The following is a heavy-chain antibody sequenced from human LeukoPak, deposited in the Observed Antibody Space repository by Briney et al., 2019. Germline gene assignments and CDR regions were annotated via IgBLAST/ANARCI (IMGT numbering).Heavy chain of an antibody. D-gene: IGHD3-9*01. CDR3: ARAPYDILTGYSLNWFDP. Sequence: ASVNVSFKASGYTFTTYAMHWVRQAPGQRLEWMGWINGDNGNTKYSQKFQGRVTITRDTSAYTGYMELRGLSSADTAVYFCARAPYDILTGYSLNWFDPWGQGTLVTVSS. J-gene: IGHJ5*02. CDR1: GYTFTTYA. V-gene: IGHV1-3*01. CDR2: INGDNGNT.